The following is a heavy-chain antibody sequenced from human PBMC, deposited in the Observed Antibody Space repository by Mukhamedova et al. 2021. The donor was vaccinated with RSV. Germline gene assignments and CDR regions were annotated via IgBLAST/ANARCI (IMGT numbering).Heavy chain of an antibody. CDR3: LRRLPYYVMDV. CDR2: IGGSDTPI. Sequence: VLNIGGSDTPIHYVDSVKGRFTISRDNAKNSLYLQMNSLRVEDTTMYHCLRRLPYYVMDVWGLGTTVTVSS. V-gene: IGHV3-11*04. J-gene: IGHJ6*02.